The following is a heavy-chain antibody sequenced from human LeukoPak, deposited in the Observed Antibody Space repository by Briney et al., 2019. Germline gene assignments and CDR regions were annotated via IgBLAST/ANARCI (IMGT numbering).Heavy chain of an antibody. CDR2: IDAYNGNT. J-gene: IGHJ6*03. Sequence: GASVKVSCKASGYTFTSSGISWVRQAPGQGLEWMGWIDAYNGNTNYAQKLQGRVTMTTDTSTTTAYMELRSLGLDDTAVYYCARDGSYYYMDVWGKGTTVTVSS. CDR3: ARDGSYYYMDV. V-gene: IGHV1-18*01. D-gene: IGHD1-1*01. CDR1: GYTFTSSG.